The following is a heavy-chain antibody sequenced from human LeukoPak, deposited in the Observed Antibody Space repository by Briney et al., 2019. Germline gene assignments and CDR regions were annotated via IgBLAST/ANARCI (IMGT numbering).Heavy chain of an antibody. CDR1: GFTFSDYY. CDR2: ISSSGSTI. D-gene: IGHD6-13*01. CDR3: AAAYYYYYGMDV. Sequence: GGSLRLSCAASGFTFSDYYMSWIRQAPGKGLEWVSYISSSGSTIYYADSVKGRFTISRDNSKNTLYLQMNSLRAEDTAVYYCAAAYYYYYGMDVWGQGTTVTVSS. J-gene: IGHJ6*02. V-gene: IGHV3-11*04.